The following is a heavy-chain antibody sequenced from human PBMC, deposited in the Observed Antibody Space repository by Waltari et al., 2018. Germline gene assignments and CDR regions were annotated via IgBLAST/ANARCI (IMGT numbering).Heavy chain of an antibody. CDR3: ARDPPNLYYYDNSGYYYFDY. J-gene: IGHJ4*02. CDR2: ISPYKGKT. V-gene: IGHV1-18*04. CDR1: GYTFTTSG. Sequence: QLQLVQSGAEVRKPGASVKVPCKASGYTFTTSGIIWFRPPPVQGIAWMGWISPYKGKTNYAQGVQGRVTMTTDPSTSTAYMELMSLTFDDTAVYYCARDPPNLYYYDNSGYYYFDYWGQGTLVTVSS. D-gene: IGHD3-22*01.